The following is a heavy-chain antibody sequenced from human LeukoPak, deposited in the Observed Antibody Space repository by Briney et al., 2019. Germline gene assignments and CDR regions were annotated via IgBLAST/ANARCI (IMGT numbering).Heavy chain of an antibody. CDR2: ISSSSSYT. CDR3: ARAGYSYGQSD. D-gene: IGHD5-18*01. Sequence: GGSLRFSCAASGFTFSDYYMSWIRQAPGKGLEWVSYISSSSSYTNYADSVKGRFTISRDNAKNSLYLQMNSLRAEDTAVYYCARAGYSYGQSDWGQGTLVTVSS. V-gene: IGHV3-11*06. CDR1: GFTFSDYY. J-gene: IGHJ4*02.